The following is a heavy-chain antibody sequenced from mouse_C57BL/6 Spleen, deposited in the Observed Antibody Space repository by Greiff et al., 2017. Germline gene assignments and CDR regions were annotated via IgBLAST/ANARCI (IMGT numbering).Heavy chain of an antibody. CDR3: ARDQGDGLDY. V-gene: IGHV5-4*01. J-gene: IGHJ2*01. D-gene: IGHD3-1*01. CDR2: ISDGGSYT. CDR1: GFTFSSYA. Sequence: EVMLVESGGGLVKPGGSLKLPCAAPGFTFSSYAMSWVRQTPDTRLEWVATISDGGSYTYYPDNVKGRFTISRDNAKHNLYLQMSHLKSEDTAMYYCARDQGDGLDYWGQGTTLTVSS.